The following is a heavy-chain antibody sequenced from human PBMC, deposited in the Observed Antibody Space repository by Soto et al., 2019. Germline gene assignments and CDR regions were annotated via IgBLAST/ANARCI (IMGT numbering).Heavy chain of an antibody. D-gene: IGHD6-19*01. J-gene: IGHJ4*02. V-gene: IGHV2-26*01. CDR2: IFSNDEK. CDR3: ARTPPVGYSSGWQEKNFDY. Sequence: KESGPVLVKPTETLTLTCPVSGFSLSNARMGVSWIRQPPGKALEWLAHIFSNDEKSYSTSLKSRLTISKDTSKSQVVLTMTNVDPVDTATYYCARTPPVGYSSGWQEKNFDYWGQGTLVTVSS. CDR1: GFSLSNARMG.